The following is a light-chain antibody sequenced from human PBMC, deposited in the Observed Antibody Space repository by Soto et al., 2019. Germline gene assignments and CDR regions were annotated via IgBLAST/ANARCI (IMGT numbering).Light chain of an antibody. V-gene: IGLV2-23*01. CDR3: SSYAGGGTYYV. Sequence: QSALTQPASVSGSPGQSITISCTGTSSDVGSSHVVSWFQQHPGKAPKLIIYEGSKRPSGVSNRFSGSKSGNTASLTISWLQAEDEADYYCSSYAGGGTYYVFGTGTKLTVL. CDR1: SSDVGSSHV. CDR2: EGS. J-gene: IGLJ1*01.